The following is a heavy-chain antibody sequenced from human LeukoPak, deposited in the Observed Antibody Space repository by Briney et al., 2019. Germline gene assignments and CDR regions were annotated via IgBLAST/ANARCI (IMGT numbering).Heavy chain of an antibody. D-gene: IGHD3-10*01. J-gene: IGHJ3*02. V-gene: IGHV4-30-2*01. CDR3: ARAPLVLLWFGEPNSGAFDI. CDR2: IYHSGST. CDR1: GGSISSGGYS. Sequence: SQTLSLTCAVSGGSISSGGYSWSWIRQPPGKGLEWIVYIYHSGSTYYNPSLKGRVTISVDRSKNQFSLKLSSVTAADTAVYYCARAPLVLLWFGEPNSGAFDIWGQGTMVTVSS.